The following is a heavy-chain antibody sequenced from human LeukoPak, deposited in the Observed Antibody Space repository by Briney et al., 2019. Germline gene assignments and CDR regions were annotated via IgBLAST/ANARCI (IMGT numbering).Heavy chain of an antibody. CDR3: VKDANYFDSGSYMVPFDS. J-gene: IGHJ4*02. CDR1: GFTFSRCA. CDR2: IGGSDGKT. Sequence: GGSLRLSCAASGFTFSRCAMGWVRQIPGKGLEWVAGIGGSDGKTYYADPVKGRFNISRDNSKNSLYLQLNSLRSGDTAIYYCVKDANYFDSGSYMVPFDSWGQGTLVTVSS. D-gene: IGHD3-22*01. V-gene: IGHV3-23*01.